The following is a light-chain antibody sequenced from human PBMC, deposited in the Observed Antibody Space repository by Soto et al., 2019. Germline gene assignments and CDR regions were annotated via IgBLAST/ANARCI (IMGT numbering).Light chain of an antibody. V-gene: IGKV3-20*01. CDR3: QQYDTSPLT. J-gene: IGKJ4*01. CDR1: QSVTSSY. Sequence: EIVLTQSPGILSLSPGERATLSCRASQSVTSSYLAWSQQKPGQAPRLLIHGASSRATGIPDGFSGSGSGTDFTLTISRLEPEDFAVYYCQQYDTSPLTFGGRTRVDIK. CDR2: GAS.